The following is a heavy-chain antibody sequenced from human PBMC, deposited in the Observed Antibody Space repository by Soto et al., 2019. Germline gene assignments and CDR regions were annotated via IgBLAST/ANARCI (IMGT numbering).Heavy chain of an antibody. CDR2: IYDTGTT. CDR3: ARVEDYGDYFDY. CDR1: GASVRSGSYY. D-gene: IGHD4-17*01. Sequence: TLSLTCTVSGASVRSGSYYWSWVRQPPGRGLEWIGYIYDTGTTNYNPSLKSRVTMSVDTSKNQFSLKLNSLTAADTAVYYCARVEDYGDYFDYWGQGTLVTVSS. V-gene: IGHV4-61*01. J-gene: IGHJ4*02.